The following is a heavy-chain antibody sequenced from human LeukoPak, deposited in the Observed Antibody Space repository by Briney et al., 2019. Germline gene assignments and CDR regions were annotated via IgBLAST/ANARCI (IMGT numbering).Heavy chain of an antibody. V-gene: IGHV3-48*04. CDR3: ARDFDYGGGL. D-gene: IGHD4-23*01. CDR2: ISSGSSIM. Sequence: PGGSLRLSCVASGFTFGSYSMNWVRQAPGKGLEWVSYISSGSSIMYYADSVKGRFSISRDNAKNTVYLQMNSLRAEDTAVYYCARDFDYGGGLWGQGALVTVSS. J-gene: IGHJ4*01. CDR1: GFTFGSYS.